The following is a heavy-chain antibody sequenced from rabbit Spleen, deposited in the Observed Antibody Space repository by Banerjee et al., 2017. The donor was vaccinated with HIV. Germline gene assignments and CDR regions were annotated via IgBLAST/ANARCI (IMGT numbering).Heavy chain of an antibody. V-gene: IGHV1S47*01. Sequence: EESGGGLVQPEGSLTLTCKASGFDFSSYGVSWVRQAPGKGLEWIGYIDPVFGVTYYANWVNGRFTISRHNAQNTVDLQMSGLTAADTATYFCARAGYAGYGYANFRDYYGMDLWGPGTLVTVS. D-gene: IGHD6-1*01. J-gene: IGHJ6*01. CDR2: IDPVFGVT. CDR3: ARAGYAGYGYANFRDYYGMDL. CDR1: GFDFSSYG.